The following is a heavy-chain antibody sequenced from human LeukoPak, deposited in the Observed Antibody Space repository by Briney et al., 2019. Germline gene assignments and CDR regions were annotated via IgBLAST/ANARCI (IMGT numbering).Heavy chain of an antibody. CDR1: GGSISSYY. V-gene: IGHV4-59*01. J-gene: IGHJ5*02. Sequence: SETLSLTCTVSGGSISSYYWSWIRQPPGKGLEWIGYIYYSGSTNYNPSLKSRVTISVDTSKNQFSLKLSSVTAAETAVYYCARGQYYYDSSGGNWFDPWGQGTLVTVSS. CDR3: ARGQYYYDSSGGNWFDP. D-gene: IGHD3-22*01. CDR2: IYYSGST.